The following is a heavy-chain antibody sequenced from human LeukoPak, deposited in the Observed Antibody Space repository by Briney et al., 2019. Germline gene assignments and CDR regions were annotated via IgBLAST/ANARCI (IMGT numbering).Heavy chain of an antibody. CDR1: GYTFTNYY. CDR3: ARGRAVAGSHYFDN. J-gene: IGHJ4*02. CDR2: INPSSGST. D-gene: IGHD6-19*01. V-gene: IGHV1-46*01. Sequence: ASVTVSFKASGYTFTNYYLHWVRQAPGQGLELMGIINPSSGSTTYAQKFQGRVTMTRDTSTSTLYMELSSLRSEDTAVYYCARGRAVAGSHYFDNWGQGTLVTVSS.